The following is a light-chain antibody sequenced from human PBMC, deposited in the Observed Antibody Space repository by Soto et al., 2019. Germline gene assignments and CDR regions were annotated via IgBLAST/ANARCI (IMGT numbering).Light chain of an antibody. Sequence: DIVMTQSPDSLAVSLGERASQGIGDTLAWYQHKPGQTPRLLIYGASSRATGIPDRFSGSGSGTDFTLTISRLEPEDFAVYYCQQYGSSPWTFGQGTKVDIK. CDR3: QQYGSSPWT. J-gene: IGKJ1*01. V-gene: IGKV3-20*01. CDR2: GAS. CDR1: QGIGDT.